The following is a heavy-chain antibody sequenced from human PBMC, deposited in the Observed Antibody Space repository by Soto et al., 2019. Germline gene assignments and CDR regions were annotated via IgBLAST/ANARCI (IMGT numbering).Heavy chain of an antibody. CDR1: GGSISSYY. CDR2: IYYSGST. D-gene: IGHD1-26*01. V-gene: IGHV4-59*01. Sequence: PSETLSLTCTVSGGSISSYYWSWIRQPPGKGLEWIGYIYYSGSTNYNPSLKSRVTTSLDTSKNQFSLKVVSLTAADTAFYYCARGRGGTYDAFDIWGPGTLVTVSS. J-gene: IGHJ3*02. CDR3: ARGRGGTYDAFDI.